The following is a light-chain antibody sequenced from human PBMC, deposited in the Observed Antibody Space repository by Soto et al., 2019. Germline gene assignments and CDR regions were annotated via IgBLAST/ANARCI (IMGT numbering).Light chain of an antibody. J-gene: IGLJ1*01. CDR3: SSYTSSSTPYV. Sequence: QSALTQPASVSGSPGQSITISCTGTSSDVGGYNYVSWYQQHPGKAPKLMIYEVRNRPSGVSNRFSGSKSGNTASLTISGLQAEDEADYYCSSYTSSSTPYVFGTGTKSPS. V-gene: IGLV2-14*01. CDR1: SSDVGGYNY. CDR2: EVR.